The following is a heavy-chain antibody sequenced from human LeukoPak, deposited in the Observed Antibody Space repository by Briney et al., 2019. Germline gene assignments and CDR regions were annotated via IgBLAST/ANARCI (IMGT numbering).Heavy chain of an antibody. V-gene: IGHV1-69*05. J-gene: IGHJ6*03. CDR2: IIPIFGTA. CDR3: ARGRYGDYYYYYYMDV. D-gene: IGHD4-17*01. Sequence: SVKVSCKASGYTFTSYDINWVRQAPGQGLEWMGGIIPIFGTANYAQKFQGRVTITTDESTSTAYMELSSLRSEDTAVYYCARGRYGDYYYYYYMDVWGKGTTVTVSS. CDR1: GYTFTSYD.